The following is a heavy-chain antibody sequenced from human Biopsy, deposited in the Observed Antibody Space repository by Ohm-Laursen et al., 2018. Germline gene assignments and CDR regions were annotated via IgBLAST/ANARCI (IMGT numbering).Heavy chain of an antibody. CDR3: ARELGDFWGGRQFDF. CDR2: IDPKGGGT. Sequence: GFSVKVSCKASAYSFGDHRIHWVRQAPGQGLEWMGWIDPKGGGTNYAQKFQGRVTMTRDTSISTTYMELRRLTSDDTAVFYCARELGDFWGGRQFDFWGQGTLVTVSS. D-gene: IGHD3-3*01. V-gene: IGHV1-2*02. CDR1: AYSFGDHR. J-gene: IGHJ5*01.